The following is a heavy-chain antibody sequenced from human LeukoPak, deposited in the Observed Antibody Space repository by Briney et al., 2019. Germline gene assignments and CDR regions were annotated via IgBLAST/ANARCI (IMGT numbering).Heavy chain of an antibody. V-gene: IGHV3-13*01. Sequence: GGSLRLSCVASGFSVSTFDMYWVRQAAGGGLEWVAAVGTNHATLYLGSVKGRFTISRENAKNSLSLEMSYLTVEDTAVYYCTREWRGIASHYSGMDVWGQGTAVIVSS. J-gene: IGHJ6*02. CDR3: TREWRGIASHYSGMDV. D-gene: IGHD3-16*02. CDR1: GFSVSTFD. CDR2: VGTNHAT.